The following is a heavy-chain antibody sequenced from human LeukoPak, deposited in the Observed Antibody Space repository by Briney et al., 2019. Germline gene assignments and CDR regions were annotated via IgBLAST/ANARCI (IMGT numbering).Heavy chain of an antibody. J-gene: IGHJ6*03. Sequence: ASVKVSCKASGYTFTGYYMHWVRQAPGQGLEWMGWINPNSGGTNYAQKFQGRVTMTRDTSISTAYMELSRLRSDDTAVYYCAREESLRLGEFGQVYNYYYMDVWGKGTTVTVSS. V-gene: IGHV1-2*02. D-gene: IGHD3-16*01. CDR2: INPNSGGT. CDR1: GYTFTGYY. CDR3: AREESLRLGEFGQVYNYYYMDV.